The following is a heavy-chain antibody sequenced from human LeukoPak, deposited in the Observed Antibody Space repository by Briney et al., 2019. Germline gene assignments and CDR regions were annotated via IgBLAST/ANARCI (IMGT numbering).Heavy chain of an antibody. CDR3: ARVESVPFDAFDI. Sequence: GASVKVSCKASGYTFTCYYMHWVRQAPGQVLEWMGIIDPSGGSASYAQKFQGRVTMTRDMSTSTVYMELSSLRSEDTAVYYCARVESVPFDAFDIWGQGTMVTVSS. J-gene: IGHJ3*02. CDR2: IDPSGGSA. CDR1: GYTFTCYY. V-gene: IGHV1-46*01.